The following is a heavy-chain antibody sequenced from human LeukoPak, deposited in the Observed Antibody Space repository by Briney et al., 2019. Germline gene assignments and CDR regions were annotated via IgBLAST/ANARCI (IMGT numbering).Heavy chain of an antibody. V-gene: IGHV3-33*06. D-gene: IGHD3-10*02. CDR1: GFTFSSYG. CDR3: ANNMFGE. J-gene: IGHJ4*02. Sequence: GGSLRLSCAASGFTFSSYGMRWVRQVPGKGLEWVAVIWYDGSNKYYADSVKGRFTISRDNSKNTLYLQMNSVSVEDRDVYYCANNMFGEWGQGTLVTVSS. CDR2: IWYDGSNK.